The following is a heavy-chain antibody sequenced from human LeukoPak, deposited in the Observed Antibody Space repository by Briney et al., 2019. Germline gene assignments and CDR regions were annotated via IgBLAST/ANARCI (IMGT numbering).Heavy chain of an antibody. Sequence: SETLSLTCAVCGYSISSGYYWGWIRQPPGKGLECIGSIYHSGSTYYNPSLKSRVTVSLDKSKNQFSLRLTSVTAADTAVYYCATYVEAPMVDAFDIWGQGTVVTVSS. CDR2: IYHSGST. D-gene: IGHD5-18*01. CDR3: ATYVEAPMVDAFDI. CDR1: GYSISSGYY. V-gene: IGHV4-38-2*01. J-gene: IGHJ3*02.